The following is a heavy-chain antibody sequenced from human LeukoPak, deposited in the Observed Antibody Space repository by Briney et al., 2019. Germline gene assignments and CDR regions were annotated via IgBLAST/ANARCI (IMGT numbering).Heavy chain of an antibody. CDR2: MNPNSGNT. CDR3: ARDRFRGPEYYYGMDV. Sequence: ASVKVSCKASGYTFTSYDINWVRQATGQGLEWMGWMNPNSGNTGYAQKFQGRVTMTRNTSISTAYMELSSLRSEDTAVYYCARDRFRGPEYYYGMDVWGQGTTVTVSS. J-gene: IGHJ6*02. V-gene: IGHV1-8*01. CDR1: GYTFTSYD. D-gene: IGHD3-3*01.